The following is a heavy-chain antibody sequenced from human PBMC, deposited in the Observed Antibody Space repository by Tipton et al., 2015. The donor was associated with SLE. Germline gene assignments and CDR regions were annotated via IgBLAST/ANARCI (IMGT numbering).Heavy chain of an antibody. D-gene: IGHD6-19*01. J-gene: IGHJ5*02. V-gene: IGHV4-4*09. CDR1: GGSISRYY. CDR2: IYTSGST. CDR3: ASSSDWHLSS. Sequence: TLSLTCSVSGGSISRYYWSWIRQTPGKGLEWIGYIYTSGSTKYSPSLESRVTISVDTSKNQCSLKLRSVTAADTAVYYCASSSDWHLSSWGQGTQVTVSS.